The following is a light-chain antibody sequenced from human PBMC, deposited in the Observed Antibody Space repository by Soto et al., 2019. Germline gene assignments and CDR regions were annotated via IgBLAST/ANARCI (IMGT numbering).Light chain of an antibody. V-gene: IGLV1-51*01. CDR3: GTCNSSLSAWV. Sequence: QSVLTQPPSVSAAPGQKVTISCSGSSSNIGNNYVSWYQQLPGTAPNLLIYDNNKRPSGIPDLFSCSKGGTSATLVITVQETGDEAYYYRGTCNSSLSAWVFGGGTKLTVL. J-gene: IGLJ2*01. CDR2: DNN. CDR1: SSNIGNNY.